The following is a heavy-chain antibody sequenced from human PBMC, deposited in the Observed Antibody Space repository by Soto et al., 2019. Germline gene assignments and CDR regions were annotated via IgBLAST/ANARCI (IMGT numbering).Heavy chain of an antibody. CDR3: ARDHEPSSGWTHYLDY. CDR1: GFTFSSYG. V-gene: IGHV3-33*01. Sequence: QVQLVESGGGVVQPGRSLRLSCAASGFTFSSYGMHWVRQAPGKGLEWVAVIWYDGSNKYYADSVKGRFTISRDNSKNTLYLQMNSLRAEDTAVYYCARDHEPSSGWTHYLDYWGQGTLVTVSS. J-gene: IGHJ4*02. CDR2: IWYDGSNK. D-gene: IGHD6-19*01.